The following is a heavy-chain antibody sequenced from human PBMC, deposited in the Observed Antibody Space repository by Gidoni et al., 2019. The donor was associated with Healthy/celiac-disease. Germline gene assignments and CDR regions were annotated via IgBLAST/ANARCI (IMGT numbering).Heavy chain of an antibody. D-gene: IGHD3-3*01. CDR3: ARDFRAEDYDFWSGYSGAFDY. CDR2: ISYDGSNK. Sequence: QVQLVESGGGVVQPGRSLRLSCAASGFTFSSYAMHWVRQAPGKGLEWVAVISYDGSNKYYADSVKGRFTISRDNSKNTLYLQMNSLRAEDTAVYYCARDFRAEDYDFWSGYSGAFDYWGQGTLVTVSS. CDR1: GFTFSSYA. V-gene: IGHV3-30*01. J-gene: IGHJ4*02.